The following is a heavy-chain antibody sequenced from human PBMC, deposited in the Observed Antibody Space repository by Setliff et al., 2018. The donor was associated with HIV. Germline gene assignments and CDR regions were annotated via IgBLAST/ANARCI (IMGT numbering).Heavy chain of an antibody. CDR3: SLQHGRPMRWFDP. Sequence: PSETLSLTCAVYGGSFSGYFCIWVRQPPGEGLEWIGEISHSGSTNYNPSLESRVTISLDTSNKQFSLQLSSVTAADTAVYYCSLQHGRPMRWFDPWGPGTLVTVS. D-gene: IGHD2-2*01. CDR1: GGSFSGYF. J-gene: IGHJ5*02. CDR2: ISHSGST. V-gene: IGHV4-34*01.